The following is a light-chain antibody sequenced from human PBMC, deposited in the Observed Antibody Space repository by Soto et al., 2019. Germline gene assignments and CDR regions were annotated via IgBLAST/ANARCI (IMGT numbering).Light chain of an antibody. J-gene: IGLJ2*01. Sequence: QSVLTQPPSASGTPGQRVTISCSGSSSNIGGNPVNWYQQLPGTAPKLLIYSDNQRPSGVPDRFSGSKSGTSASLAISGLQSDEEADYYCVAWGDSLNGRVFGGGTKLTVL. CDR3: VAWGDSLNGRV. CDR1: SSNIGGNP. CDR2: SDN. V-gene: IGLV1-44*01.